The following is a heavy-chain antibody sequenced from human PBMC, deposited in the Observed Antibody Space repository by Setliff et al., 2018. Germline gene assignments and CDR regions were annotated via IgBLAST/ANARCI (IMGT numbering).Heavy chain of an antibody. CDR3: ARDRAWFDP. CDR2: IKQDGSEK. V-gene: IGHV3-7*01. J-gene: IGHJ5*02. CDR1: GFTFSDYY. Sequence: PGGSLRLSCAASGFTFSDYYMSWIRQAPGKGLEWVANIKQDGSEKYYVDSVKGRFTISRDNAKNSLYLQMNSLRAEDTAVYYCARDRAWFDPWGQGTLVTVSS.